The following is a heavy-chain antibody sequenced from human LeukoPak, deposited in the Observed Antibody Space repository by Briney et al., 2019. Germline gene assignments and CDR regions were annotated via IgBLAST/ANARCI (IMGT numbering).Heavy chain of an antibody. J-gene: IGHJ4*02. CDR1: GFTFSSYG. V-gene: IGHV3-30*18. CDR2: ISYDGSNK. D-gene: IGHD3-3*01. Sequence: GRSLRLSCAASGFTFSSYGIHWVRQAPGKGLEWVAVISYDGSNKYYADSVKGRFTISRDNSKNTLYLQMNSLRAEDTAVYYCAKDQLGVGDYWGQGTLVTVSS. CDR3: AKDQLGVGDY.